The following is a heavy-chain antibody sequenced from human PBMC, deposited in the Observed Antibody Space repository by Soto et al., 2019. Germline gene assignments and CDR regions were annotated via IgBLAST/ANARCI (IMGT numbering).Heavy chain of an antibody. D-gene: IGHD5-18*01. CDR2: IYYSGST. V-gene: IGHV4-31*03. CDR3: ARVRGYSVPTGPFY. J-gene: IGHJ4*02. CDR1: GGSISSGGYY. Sequence: SETLSLTCTFSGGSISSGGYYWSWIRQHPGKGLEWIGYIYYSGSTYYNPSLKSRVTISVDTSKNQFSLKLSSVTAADTAVYYCARVRGYSVPTGPFYWGQGTLVTVSS.